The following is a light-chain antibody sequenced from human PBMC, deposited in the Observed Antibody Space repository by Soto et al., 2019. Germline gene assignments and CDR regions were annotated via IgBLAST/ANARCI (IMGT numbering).Light chain of an antibody. CDR3: QSSDSSLNV. J-gene: IGLJ1*01. CDR2: GNS. V-gene: IGLV1-40*01. CDR1: SSNIGAGYD. Sequence: QSVLTQPPSVSGAPGQRVTITCTVSSSNIGAGYDVHWCQQLTGTAPKLLIYGNSNRPSGVPDRFSGSKSGTSASLAITGLQAEDEADYYCQSSDSSLNVFGTGTKVTVL.